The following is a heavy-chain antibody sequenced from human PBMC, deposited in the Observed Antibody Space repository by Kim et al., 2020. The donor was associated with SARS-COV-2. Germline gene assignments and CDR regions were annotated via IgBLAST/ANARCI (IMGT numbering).Heavy chain of an antibody. CDR1: GFTFSSYA. Sequence: GGSLRLSCAASGFTFSSYAMNWVRQAPGKGLEWVSVISGCGGSTYYADSVKGRLTISRDNSKNTLYLQMNSLRAEDTAVYYCARNDVLTGYYFYWGHGALLTVSS. V-gene: IGHV3-23*01. D-gene: IGHD3-9*01. CDR3: ARNDVLTGYYFY. J-gene: IGHJ4*01. CDR2: ISGCGGST.